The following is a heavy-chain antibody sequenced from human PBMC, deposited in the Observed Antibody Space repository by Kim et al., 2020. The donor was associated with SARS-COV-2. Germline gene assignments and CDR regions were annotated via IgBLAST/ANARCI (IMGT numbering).Heavy chain of an antibody. D-gene: IGHD6-13*01. Sequence: SETLSLTCTVSGGSISSGGYYWSWIRQHPGKGLEWIGYIYYSGSTYYNPSLKSRVTISVDTSKNQFSLKLSSVTAADTAVYYCARGGLIAAAGRFDYWGQGTLVTVSS. V-gene: IGHV4-31*03. CDR3: ARGGLIAAAGRFDY. J-gene: IGHJ4*02. CDR2: IYYSGST. CDR1: GGSISSGGYY.